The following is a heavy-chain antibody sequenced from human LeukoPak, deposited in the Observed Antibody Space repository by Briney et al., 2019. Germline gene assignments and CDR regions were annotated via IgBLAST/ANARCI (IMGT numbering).Heavy chain of an antibody. D-gene: IGHD4-17*01. CDR2: INWNGGST. V-gene: IGHV3-20*04. CDR1: GFTFDDYG. Sequence: GGSLRLSCAASGFTFDDYGMSWVRQAPGKGLEWVSGINWNGGSTGYADSVKGRFTIPRDNAKNSLYLQMNSLRAEDTALYYCASDRGDYVFDYWGQGTLVTVSS. CDR3: ASDRGDYVFDY. J-gene: IGHJ4*02.